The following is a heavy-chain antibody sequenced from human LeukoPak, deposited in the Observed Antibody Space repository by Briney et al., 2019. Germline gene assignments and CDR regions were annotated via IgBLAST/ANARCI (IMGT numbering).Heavy chain of an antibody. CDR1: GYTFASYG. CDR3: ARDTARITTPGGPDY. V-gene: IGHV1-18*01. D-gene: IGHD6-13*01. Sequence: ASVKVSCKASGYTFASYGISWVRQAPGQGLEWMGWISAYNGDTKYAQHLQGRVTLTTDTSTGTAYMELRSLTSDDTALYYCARDTARITTPGGPDYWGRGTLVTVSS. J-gene: IGHJ4*02. CDR2: ISAYNGDT.